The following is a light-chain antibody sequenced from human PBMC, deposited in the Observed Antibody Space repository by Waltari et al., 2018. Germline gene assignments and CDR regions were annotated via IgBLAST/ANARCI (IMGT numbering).Light chain of an antibody. CDR3: CSYAGSSTYVV. J-gene: IGLJ2*01. CDR2: DGS. V-gene: IGLV2-23*01. CDR1: SSDVGSYNL. Sequence: QSALPQPATVSGSPGQSIPLSCTGTSSDVGSYNLVSGYQQHPGNAPKRMSYDGSKRPSGVSNRFSGSKSGNTASLTISGRQAEDEADYYCCSYAGSSTYVVFGGGTKLTVL.